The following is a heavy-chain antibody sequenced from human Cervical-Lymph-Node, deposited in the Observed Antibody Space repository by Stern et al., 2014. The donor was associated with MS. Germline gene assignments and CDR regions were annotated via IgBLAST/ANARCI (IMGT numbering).Heavy chain of an antibody. J-gene: IGHJ4*02. D-gene: IGHD4-23*01. V-gene: IGHV4-39*01. Sequence: QLQLQESGPGLVRPSETLSLTCIVSGDSLTSSAYYWAWIRQAPGKGLDWIGSFYSFGTTHYNPSLRGRVTLSVDTSHNQLSQRVGSVTATDTATYYCARGLDYGGNHLESWGQGTLVIVSS. CDR3: ARGLDYGGNHLES. CDR1: GDSLTSSAYY. CDR2: FYSFGTT.